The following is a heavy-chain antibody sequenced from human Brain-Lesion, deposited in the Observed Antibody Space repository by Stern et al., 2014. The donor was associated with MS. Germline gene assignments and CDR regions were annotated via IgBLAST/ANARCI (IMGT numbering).Heavy chain of an antibody. V-gene: IGHV4-39*01. CDR1: GGSVSSTSYA. D-gene: IGHD2-15*01. CDR3: AGEEDIRYCSGGSCTGNWFDP. Sequence: VQLVESGPGLVKPSETLSLTCTVAGGSVSSTSYAWAWIRQPPGKGLGWIGTIYYSGNTYYSPSLKSRLTHSLETSKNQFSLQLGSVTAADTAVYYCAGEEDIRYCSGGSCTGNWFDPWGQGTLVTVSS. CDR2: IYYSGNT. J-gene: IGHJ5*02.